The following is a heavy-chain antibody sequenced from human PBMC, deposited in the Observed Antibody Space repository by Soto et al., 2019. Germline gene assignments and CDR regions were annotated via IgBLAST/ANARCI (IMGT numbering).Heavy chain of an antibody. CDR3: ASVLYCSSTSCYVSGAFDI. CDR2: INPSGGST. Sequence: ASVKVSCKASGYTFTSYYIHCVRQAPEQGLEWMGIINPSGGSTSYAQKFQGRVTMTRDTSTSKDYMELSSLRSEDTAVYYCASVLYCSSTSCYVSGAFDIWGQGTMVTVSS. V-gene: IGHV1-46*03. CDR1: GYTFTSYY. J-gene: IGHJ3*02. D-gene: IGHD2-2*01.